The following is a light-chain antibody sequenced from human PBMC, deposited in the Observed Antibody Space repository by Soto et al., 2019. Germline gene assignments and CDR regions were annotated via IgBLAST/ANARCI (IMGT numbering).Light chain of an antibody. V-gene: IGKV1-6*01. CDR2: AAS. CDR1: QGIRND. J-gene: IGKJ3*01. Sequence: AIQMTQSPHSLSASVGDRVTITCRASQGIRNDLDWFQQKPGKAPKLLIYAASNLQSGVPARFSGSGSGTDFTLTISSLQPEDFATYYCLQKYFYPFTFGPGTKVDIK. CDR3: LQKYFYPFT.